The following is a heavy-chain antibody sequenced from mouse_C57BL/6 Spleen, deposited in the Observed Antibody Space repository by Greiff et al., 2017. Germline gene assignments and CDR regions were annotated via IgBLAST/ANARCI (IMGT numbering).Heavy chain of an antibody. CDR2: IYPGDGDT. J-gene: IGHJ2*01. Sequence: VQGVESGPELVKPGASVKISCKASGYAFSSSWMNWVKQRPGKGLEWIGRIYPGDGDTNYNGKFKGKATLTADKSSSTAYMQLSSLTSEDSAVYFCARDGYDVEYFDYWGQGTTLTVSS. CDR3: ARDGYDVEYFDY. V-gene: IGHV1-82*01. D-gene: IGHD2-2*01. CDR1: GYAFSSSW.